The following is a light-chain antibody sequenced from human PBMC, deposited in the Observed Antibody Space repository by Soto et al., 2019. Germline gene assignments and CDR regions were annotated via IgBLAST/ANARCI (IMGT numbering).Light chain of an antibody. V-gene: IGKV3-20*01. Sequence: ENVLTQSPGTLSLSPGERATLSCRASQSVGRNYLAWFQQKSGQAPRLVIYGASSRAAGIPDRLSGSGSGTDFTLTISRLEPEDFAVHYCQQYATSPITFGQGTRLE. CDR1: QSVGRNY. CDR3: QQYATSPIT. CDR2: GAS. J-gene: IGKJ5*01.